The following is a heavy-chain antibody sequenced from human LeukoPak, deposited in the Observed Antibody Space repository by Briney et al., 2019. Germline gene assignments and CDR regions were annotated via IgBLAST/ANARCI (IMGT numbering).Heavy chain of an antibody. V-gene: IGHV4-38-2*02. CDR3: ARASIAVAGTPFYYYYYMDV. CDR1: GYSISSGYY. D-gene: IGHD6-19*01. J-gene: IGHJ6*03. Sequence: SETLSLTCTVSGYSISSGYYWGWIRQPPGKGLEWIGSIYHSGSTYYNPSLKSRVTISVDTSKNQFSLKLSSVTAADTAVYYCARASIAVAGTPFYYYYYMDVWGKGTTVTVSS. CDR2: IYHSGST.